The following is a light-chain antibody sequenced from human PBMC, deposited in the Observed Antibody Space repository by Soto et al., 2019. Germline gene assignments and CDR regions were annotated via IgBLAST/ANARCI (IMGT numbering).Light chain of an antibody. J-gene: IGLJ2*01. CDR1: SSDVGGYNY. CDR3: SSYTSSSTLV. CDR2: EVS. V-gene: IGLV2-14*01. Sequence: QSALTQPASVSGSPGQSITISCTGSSSDVGGYNYVSWYQQHPGKAPKLMIYEVSNRPSGISNRVSGSKSGHTASLTLSGLQAEDEADYYCSSYTSSSTLVFGGGTKVTVL.